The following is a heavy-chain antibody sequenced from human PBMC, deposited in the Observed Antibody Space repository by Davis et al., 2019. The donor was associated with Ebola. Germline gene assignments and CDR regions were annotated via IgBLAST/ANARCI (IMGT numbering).Heavy chain of an antibody. CDR2: INSDGSST. Sequence: GESLKISCAASGFTLSGYWMHWVRQAPGKGLVWVSRINSDGSSTSYADSVKGRFTISRDNAKNTLYLQMNSLRAEDTAVYYCARGGVVVPAATAPGYANYWGQGTLVTVSS. D-gene: IGHD2-2*01. CDR3: ARGGVVVPAATAPGYANY. CDR1: GFTLSGYW. V-gene: IGHV3-74*01. J-gene: IGHJ4*02.